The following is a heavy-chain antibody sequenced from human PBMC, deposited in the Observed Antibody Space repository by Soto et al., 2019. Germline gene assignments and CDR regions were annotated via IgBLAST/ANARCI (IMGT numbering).Heavy chain of an antibody. D-gene: IGHD5-12*01. CDR2: INHSGST. Sequence: QVQLQQWGAGLLKPSETLSLTCAVYGGSFSGYYWSWIRQPPGKGLEWIGEINHSGSTNHNPSLKSRVTISGDTSHNQFSLKLSSVTAADTAIYYCARGPYSGYGYGAFDIWGQGTMVTVSS. V-gene: IGHV4-34*01. J-gene: IGHJ3*02. CDR1: GGSFSGYY. CDR3: ARGPYSGYGYGAFDI.